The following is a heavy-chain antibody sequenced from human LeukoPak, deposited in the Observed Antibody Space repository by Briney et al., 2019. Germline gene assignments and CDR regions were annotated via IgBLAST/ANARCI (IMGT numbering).Heavy chain of an antibody. CDR2: ISGSGGST. Sequence: GRSLRLSCAASGFTFSSYGMHWVRQAPGKGLEWVSAISGSGGSTYYADSVKGRFTISRDNSKNTLYLQMNSLRAEDTAVYYCARRRDGYNYYYYGMDVWGQGTTVTVSS. CDR1: GFTFSSYG. J-gene: IGHJ6*02. V-gene: IGHV3-23*01. D-gene: IGHD5-24*01. CDR3: ARRRDGYNYYYYGMDV.